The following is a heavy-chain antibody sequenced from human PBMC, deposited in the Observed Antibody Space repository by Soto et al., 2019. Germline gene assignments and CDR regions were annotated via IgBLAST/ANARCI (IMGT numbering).Heavy chain of an antibody. CDR3: ASQGILWFGYFQH. Sequence: GGSLRLSCAASGFTVSSNYMSWVRQAPGKGLEWVSVIYSGGSTYYADSVKGRFTISRDNSKNTLYLQMNSLRAEDTAVYYCASQGILWFGYFQHWGQGTLVTVSS. CDR2: IYSGGST. CDR1: GFTVSSNY. J-gene: IGHJ1*01. V-gene: IGHV3-66*04. D-gene: IGHD3-10*01.